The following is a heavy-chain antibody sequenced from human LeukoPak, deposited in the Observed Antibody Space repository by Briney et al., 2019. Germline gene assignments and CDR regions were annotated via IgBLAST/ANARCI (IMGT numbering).Heavy chain of an antibody. D-gene: IGHD3-10*01. CDR1: GFTVSSNY. Sequence: GGSLRLSCAVSGFTVSSNYMSWVRQAPGKGLEWVSVIYSGGSTYYADSVKGRFTISRDNSKNTLYLQMNSLRAEDTAVYYCARVPQAAGSGSSGARIYYYYYYMDVWGKGTTVTVSS. V-gene: IGHV3-53*01. CDR3: ARVPQAAGSGSSGARIYYYYYYMDV. J-gene: IGHJ6*03. CDR2: IYSGGST.